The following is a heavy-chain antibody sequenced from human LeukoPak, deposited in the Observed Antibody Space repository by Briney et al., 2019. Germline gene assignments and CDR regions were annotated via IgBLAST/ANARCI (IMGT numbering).Heavy chain of an antibody. CDR3: ARDHRYAFDN. V-gene: IGHV3-48*01. Sequence: GGSLRLSCAASGFNFIYYSMNWVRQAPGKGLEWISYIGISSGNTKHADSVKGRFTISRDKDRNSLYLQMNSLRVEDTAVYYCARDHRYAFDNWGHGTLVTVSS. J-gene: IGHJ4*01. CDR1: GFNFIYYS. CDR2: IGISSGNT. D-gene: IGHD5-12*01.